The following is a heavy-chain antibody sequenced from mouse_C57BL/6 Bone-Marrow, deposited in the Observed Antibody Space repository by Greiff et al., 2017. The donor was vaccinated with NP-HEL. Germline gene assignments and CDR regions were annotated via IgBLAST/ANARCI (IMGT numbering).Heavy chain of an antibody. J-gene: IGHJ3*01. CDR2: INPYNGGT. CDR3: ARDYYGSSYGGFAY. V-gene: IGHV1-19*01. Sequence: EVQLQQSGPVLVKPGASVKMSCKASGYTFTDYYMNWVKQSHGKSLEWIGVINPYNGGTSYNQKFKGKATLTVDKSSSTAYMELNSLTSEDSAVYYCARDYYGSSYGGFAYWGQGTRVTVSA. CDR1: GYTFTDYY. D-gene: IGHD1-1*01.